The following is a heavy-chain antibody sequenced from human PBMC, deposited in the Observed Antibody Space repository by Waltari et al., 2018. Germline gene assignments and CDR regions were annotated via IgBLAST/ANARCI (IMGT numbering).Heavy chain of an antibody. D-gene: IGHD3-10*01. V-gene: IGHV4-34*01. CDR3: AREYDTMVRGVIRAFDI. CDR1: GGSFSGYY. CDR2: INHSGST. Sequence: QVQLQQWGAGLLKPSETLSLTCAVYGGSFSGYYWSWIRQPPGKGLEWIGEINHSGSTNYHPSVKSRVTISVATSKNHFSLKLSSVTAADTAVYYCAREYDTMVRGVIRAFDIWGQGTMVTVSS. J-gene: IGHJ3*02.